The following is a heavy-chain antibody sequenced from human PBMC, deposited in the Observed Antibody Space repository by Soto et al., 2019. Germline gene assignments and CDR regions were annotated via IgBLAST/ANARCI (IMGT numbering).Heavy chain of an antibody. V-gene: IGHV4-31*03. D-gene: IGHD3-10*01. CDR3: ATIPPQYGEPPKFDP. Sequence: PSETLSLTCTVSGGSISSGGYYWSWIRQHPGKGLEWIGYIYYSGSTYYNPSLKSRVTISVDTSKNQFSLKLSSVTAADTAVYYCATIPPQYGEPPKFDPWGQGTLVTVSS. J-gene: IGHJ5*02. CDR1: GGSISSGGYY. CDR2: IYYSGST.